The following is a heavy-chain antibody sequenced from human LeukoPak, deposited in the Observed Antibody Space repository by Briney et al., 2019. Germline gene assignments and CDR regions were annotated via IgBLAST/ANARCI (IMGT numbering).Heavy chain of an antibody. CDR2: IYYSGST. J-gene: IGHJ4*02. V-gene: IGHV4-59*01. Sequence: SETLSLTCTVSGGSISSYYWSWIRQPPGKGMEWIGYIYYSGSTNYNPSLKSRVTISVDTSKYQFSLKLSPVTAADTAVYYCAGALVIAAADYFDYWGQGTLVTVSS. D-gene: IGHD6-13*01. CDR1: GGSISSYY. CDR3: AGALVIAAADYFDY.